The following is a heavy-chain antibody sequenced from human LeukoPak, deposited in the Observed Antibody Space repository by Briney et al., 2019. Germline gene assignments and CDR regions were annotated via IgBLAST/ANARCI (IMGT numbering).Heavy chain of an antibody. J-gene: IGHJ4*02. Sequence: GGSLRLSCAASGFTFSSYSMNWVRQAPGKGLEWVSSISSSGSYIYYADSVKGRFTISRDNSKNSVYLQMNSLRAEDTAVYYCARADYYDSSRYYPFDYWGQGTLVTVSS. CDR3: ARADYYDSSRYYPFDY. CDR1: GFTFSSYS. CDR2: ISSSGSYI. V-gene: IGHV3-21*01. D-gene: IGHD3-22*01.